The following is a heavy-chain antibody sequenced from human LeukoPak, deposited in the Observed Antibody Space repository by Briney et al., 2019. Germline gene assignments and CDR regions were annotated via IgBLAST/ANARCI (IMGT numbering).Heavy chain of an antibody. D-gene: IGHD6-19*01. J-gene: IGHJ3*02. CDR1: GFTFNSYA. Sequence: GGSLRLSCAASGFTFNSYAMSWVRQAPGKGLEWVSALSVSGDSTYYADSVKGRFTISRDNSKNTLYLQMNSLRAEDTAVYYCAKDGGWYPNAFDIWGQGTMVTVSS. CDR2: LSVSGDST. V-gene: IGHV3-23*01. CDR3: AKDGGWYPNAFDI.